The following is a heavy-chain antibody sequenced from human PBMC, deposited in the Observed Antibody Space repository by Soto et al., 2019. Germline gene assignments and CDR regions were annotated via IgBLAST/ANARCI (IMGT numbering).Heavy chain of an antibody. Sequence: SQTLSLTCAISGDSVSSNSAAWNWIRQSPSRVLEWLGRTYYRSKRYNDYAVSVKSRISINPDTSKNQFSLQLDSVTPEDTAVYFCAREVPGTYYLDYWGQGTLVTSPQ. V-gene: IGHV6-1*01. CDR2: TYYRSKRYN. J-gene: IGHJ4*02. CDR1: GDSVSSNSAA. CDR3: AREVPGTYYLDY. D-gene: IGHD6-19*01.